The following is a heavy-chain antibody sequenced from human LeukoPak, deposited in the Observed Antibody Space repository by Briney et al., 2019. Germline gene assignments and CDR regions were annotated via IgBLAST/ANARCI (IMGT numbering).Heavy chain of an antibody. Sequence: ASVKVSCKASGYTFSSYGISWVRQAPGQGLEWMGCISAYNGNTNYAQKLQGRVTMTTDTSTSTAYMELRSLRSDDTAVYYCARREALEMATITYDYWGQGTLVTVSS. CDR2: ISAYNGNT. V-gene: IGHV1-18*01. CDR1: GYTFSSYG. CDR3: ARREALEMATITYDY. D-gene: IGHD5-24*01. J-gene: IGHJ4*02.